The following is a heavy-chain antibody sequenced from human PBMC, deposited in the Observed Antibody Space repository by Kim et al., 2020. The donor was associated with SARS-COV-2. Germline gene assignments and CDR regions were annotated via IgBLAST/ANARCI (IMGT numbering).Heavy chain of an antibody. V-gene: IGHV3-21*01. CDR2: ITSSSSYT. D-gene: IGHD1-26*01. Sequence: GGSLRLSCVASELSFSDYGMSWVRQVPGKGLEWVASITSSSSYTLYLDSVKGRFTISRDNAKNSLFLQMNSLRVEDMAVYYCASAQKSGSTRGHFDSWGQGTLVTVSS. J-gene: IGHJ4*02. CDR3: ASAQKSGSTRGHFDS. CDR1: ELSFSDYG.